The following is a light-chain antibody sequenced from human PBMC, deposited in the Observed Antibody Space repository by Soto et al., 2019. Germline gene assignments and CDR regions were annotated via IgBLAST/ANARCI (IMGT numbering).Light chain of an antibody. V-gene: IGLV2-14*01. CDR3: SSYTSSSILVV. CDR2: EVS. Sequence: QSALSQPASVSGSPGQSITISCTGTSSDVGGYDFVSWYQQHPGKAPKLMIYEVSNRPSGVSNRFSASKSGNTASLTISGLQAEDEADYYCSSYTSSSILVVFGGGTKLTVL. J-gene: IGLJ2*01. CDR1: SSDVGGYDF.